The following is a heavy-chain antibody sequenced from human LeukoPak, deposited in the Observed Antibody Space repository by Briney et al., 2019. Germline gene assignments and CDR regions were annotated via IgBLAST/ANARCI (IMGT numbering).Heavy chain of an antibody. V-gene: IGHV3-33*01. CDR2: IWYDGSNK. D-gene: IGHD1-14*01. CDR1: GFTFNRFG. Sequence: PGGSLRLSCATSGFTFNRFGMHWVRQAPGKGLEWVAVIWYDGSNKDYADSVKGRFTISRDNSKNTLYLQMSGLRAEDTAVYYCARDNLAPYWYFDLWGRGTLVTVSS. J-gene: IGHJ2*01. CDR3: ARDNLAPYWYFDL.